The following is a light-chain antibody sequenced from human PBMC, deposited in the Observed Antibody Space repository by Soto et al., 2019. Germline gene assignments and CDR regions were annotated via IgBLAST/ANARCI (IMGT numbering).Light chain of an antibody. CDR3: QQFKNSRT. Sequence: IVLTQSPGTLSLSPGERATLSCRASQTITGRSLAWYQRKPGQAPRLLITSISTRATGIPDRFSGSGSGEGFTLPFASLEPEDFAVYYCQQFKNSRTFGQGTMV. V-gene: IGKV3-20*01. J-gene: IGKJ1*01. CDR1: QTITGRS. CDR2: SIS.